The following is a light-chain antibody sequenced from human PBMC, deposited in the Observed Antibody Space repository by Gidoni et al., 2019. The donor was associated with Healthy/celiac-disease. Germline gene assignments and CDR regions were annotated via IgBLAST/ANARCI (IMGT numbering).Light chain of an antibody. CDR1: QGIRNV. CDR2: AAS. V-gene: IGKV1-6*01. CDR3: LQDYNYPTWT. J-gene: IGKJ1*01. Sequence: IQMTQSQSSLSATVGDRVTITCRASQGIRNVLGWYPQKQGKAHKLLIYAASSLQSGVPSRFRGSGSGTDFTLTIRSLQPEDFATYYCLQDYNYPTWTFGQGTKVEIK.